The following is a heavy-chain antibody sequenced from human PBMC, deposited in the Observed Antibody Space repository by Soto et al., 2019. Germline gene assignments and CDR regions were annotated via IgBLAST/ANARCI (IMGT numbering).Heavy chain of an antibody. CDR3: AKDLWFGELPDAFDI. Sequence: QVQLVESGGGVVKPGRSLRLSCAASGFTFSSYGMHWVRQAPGKGLEWVAVISYDGSNKYYADSVKGRFTISRDNSKNTLYLQMNSLRAEDTAVYYCAKDLWFGELPDAFDIGGQVTMVTVSS. CDR1: GFTFSSYG. V-gene: IGHV3-30*18. J-gene: IGHJ3*02. CDR2: ISYDGSNK. D-gene: IGHD3-10*01.